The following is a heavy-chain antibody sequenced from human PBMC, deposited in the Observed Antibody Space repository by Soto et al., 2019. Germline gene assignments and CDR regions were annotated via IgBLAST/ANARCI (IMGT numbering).Heavy chain of an antibody. CDR1: GFTFSSYA. Sequence: QVQLVESGGGVVQPGRSLRLSCAASGFTFSSYAMHWVRQAPGKGLEWVAVISYDGSNKYYADSVKGRFTISRDNSKNTLYLQMNSLRAEDTAVYYCATMGGYCSSTSCYRPRYSSSWDYWGQGTLVTVSS. J-gene: IGHJ4*02. D-gene: IGHD2-2*01. CDR2: ISYDGSNK. V-gene: IGHV3-30-3*01. CDR3: ATMGGYCSSTSCYRPRYSSSWDY.